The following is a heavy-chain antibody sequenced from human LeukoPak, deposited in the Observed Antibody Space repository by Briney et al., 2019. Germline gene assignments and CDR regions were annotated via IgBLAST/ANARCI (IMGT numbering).Heavy chain of an antibody. CDR3: ATSARITMIVVVITNQPPQYFQH. CDR2: ISGSGGST. V-gene: IGHV3-23*01. CDR1: GFTFSSYA. D-gene: IGHD3-22*01. J-gene: IGHJ1*01. Sequence: GGSLRLSCAASGFTFSSYAMSWVRQAPGKGLEWVSAISGSGGSTYYADSVKGRFTISRDNSKNTLYLQMNSLRAEDTAVYYCATSARITMIVVVITNQPPQYFQHWGQGTLVTVSS.